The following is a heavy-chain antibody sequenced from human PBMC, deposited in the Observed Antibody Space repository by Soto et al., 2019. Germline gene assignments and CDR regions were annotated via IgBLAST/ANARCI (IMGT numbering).Heavy chain of an antibody. D-gene: IGHD4-17*01. J-gene: IGHJ2*01. V-gene: IGHV1-69*02. CDR2: IIPILGIA. CDR1: GGTFSSYT. CDR3: AIRGGTTVTTSRDWYFDL. Sequence: QVHLVHSGAEVKKPGSSVKVSCKASGGTFSSYTISWVRQAPGQGLEWMGRIIPILGIANYAQKFQGRVTITADKSTSTAYMELSSLRSEDTAVYYCAIRGGTTVTTSRDWYFDLWGRGTLVTVSS.